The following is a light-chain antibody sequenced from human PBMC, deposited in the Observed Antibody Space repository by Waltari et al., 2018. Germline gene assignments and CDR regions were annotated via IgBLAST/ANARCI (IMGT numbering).Light chain of an antibody. V-gene: IGKV1-9*01. CDR2: AAS. Sequence: DIQLTQSPSFLSASVGDRVTLTFRASQGISSYLAWYHQKPGKAPKLLIYAASTLQSGVPSRFSGSGSGTEFTLTISSLQPEDFATYYCQQLDSYPFTFGPGTKVDIK. CDR3: QQLDSYPFT. J-gene: IGKJ3*01. CDR1: QGISSY.